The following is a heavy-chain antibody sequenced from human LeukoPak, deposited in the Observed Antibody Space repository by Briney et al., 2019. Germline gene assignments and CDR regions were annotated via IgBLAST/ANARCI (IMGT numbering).Heavy chain of an antibody. CDR3: AREVDSGYDWDLRYYYYYYMDV. D-gene: IGHD5-12*01. CDR1: GGSISTYY. Sequence: PSETLSLTCTVSGGSISTYYWSWIRQPPGKGLEWIGYIYHSGSTKYNPSLKSRVTISVDTSKNQFSLKLSSVTAADTAVYYCAREVDSGYDWDLRYYYYYYMDVWGKGTTVTVSS. V-gene: IGHV4-59*12. J-gene: IGHJ6*03. CDR2: IYHSGST.